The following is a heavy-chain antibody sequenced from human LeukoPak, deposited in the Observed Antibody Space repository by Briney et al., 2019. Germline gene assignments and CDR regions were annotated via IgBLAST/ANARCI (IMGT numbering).Heavy chain of an antibody. CDR3: ARDQAIFAAFDI. Sequence: SEPLSLTCTVSGGSISSYYWSWIRQPPGKGLEWIGYIYYSGSTNYNPSLKSRVTISVDTSKNQFSLKLSSVTAADTAVYYCARDQAIFAAFDIWGQGTMVTVSS. V-gene: IGHV4-59*01. CDR2: IYYSGST. CDR1: GGSISSYY. J-gene: IGHJ3*02. D-gene: IGHD3-3*01.